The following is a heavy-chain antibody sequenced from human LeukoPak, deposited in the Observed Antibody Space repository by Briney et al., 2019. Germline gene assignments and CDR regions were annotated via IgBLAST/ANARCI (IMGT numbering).Heavy chain of an antibody. CDR3: AKDQL. CDR2: ISYDGSNK. V-gene: IGHV3-30*18. CDR1: GFTFSSYG. J-gene: IGHJ3*01. Sequence: PGGSLRLSCAASGFTFSSYGMNWVRQAPGKGLEWVAVISYDGSNKYYADSVKGRFTISRDNSKSTLYLQMNSLRAEDTAVYYCAKDQLRGQGTMVTVSS.